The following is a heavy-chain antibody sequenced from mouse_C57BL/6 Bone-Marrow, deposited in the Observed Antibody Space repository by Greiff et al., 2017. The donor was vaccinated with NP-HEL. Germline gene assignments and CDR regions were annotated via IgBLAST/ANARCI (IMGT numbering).Heavy chain of an antibody. D-gene: IGHD2-5*01. CDR1: GFTFSSYA. Sequence: DVHLVESGGGLVKPGGSLKLSCAASGFTFSSYAMSWVRQTPEKRLEWVATISDGGSYTYYPDNVKGRFTISRDNAKNNLYLQMSHLKSEDTAMYYCARDPSYSNYDYWGQGTTLTVSS. CDR3: ARDPSYSNYDY. J-gene: IGHJ2*01. CDR2: ISDGGSYT. V-gene: IGHV5-4*01.